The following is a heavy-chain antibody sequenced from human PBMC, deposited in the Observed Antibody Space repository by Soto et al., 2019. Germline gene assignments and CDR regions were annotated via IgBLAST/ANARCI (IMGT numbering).Heavy chain of an antibody. CDR1: GFTCISYA. V-gene: IGHV3-30-3*01. CDR2: ISYDGSNK. CDR3: ARDAYSGYDYRFYYYGMDV. D-gene: IGHD5-12*01. Sequence: GGSLRLSSTASGFTCISYAMHWVRQAPGKGLEWVAVISYDGSNKYYADSVKGRFTISRDNSKNTLYLQMNSLRAEDTAVYYCARDAYSGYDYRFYYYGMDVWGQGTTVTVPS. J-gene: IGHJ6*02.